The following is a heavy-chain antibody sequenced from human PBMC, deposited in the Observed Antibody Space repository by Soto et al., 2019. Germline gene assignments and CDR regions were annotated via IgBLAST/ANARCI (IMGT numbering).Heavy chain of an antibody. Sequence: SETLSLTCTVSGGSISSSSYYWGWIRQPPGKGLEWIGSIYYSGSTYYNPSLKSRVTISVDTSKNQFSLKLSSVTAADTAVYYCATLYYGSGPLAFDIWGQGTMVTVS. CDR2: IYYSGST. D-gene: IGHD3-10*01. J-gene: IGHJ3*02. CDR1: GGSISSSSYY. CDR3: ATLYYGSGPLAFDI. V-gene: IGHV4-39*01.